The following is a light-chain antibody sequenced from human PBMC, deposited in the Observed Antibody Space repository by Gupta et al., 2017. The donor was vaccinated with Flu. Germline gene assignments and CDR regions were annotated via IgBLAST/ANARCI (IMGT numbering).Light chain of an antibody. CDR3: QGSDSSSDHVV. J-gene: IGLJ2*01. Sequence: SYVLTQPHSGSVASGQRARITCGGNNIGGKSLHWYQQKPAEAPLLLVVYESDRPSGISGRLFSSTAGKNATPQTIRVAAGEEADEYCQGSDSSSDHVVFGGGTKLTVL. CDR1: NIGGKS. V-gene: IGLV3-21*02. CDR2: YES.